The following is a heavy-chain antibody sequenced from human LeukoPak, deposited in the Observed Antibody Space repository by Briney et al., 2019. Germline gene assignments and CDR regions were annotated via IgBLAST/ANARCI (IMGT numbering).Heavy chain of an antibody. Sequence: GGSLRLSCTASGFTFGDYAMSWFRQAPGKGLEWVGFMRSKAYGRTTEYAASVKGRFTISRDDSKSIAYLQMNSLKTEDTAVYYCTSFGDYVWGSYRYFDYWGQGTLVTVSS. V-gene: IGHV3-49*03. D-gene: IGHD3-16*02. CDR3: TSFGDYVWGSYRYFDY. J-gene: IGHJ4*02. CDR2: MRSKAYGRTT. CDR1: GFTFGDYA.